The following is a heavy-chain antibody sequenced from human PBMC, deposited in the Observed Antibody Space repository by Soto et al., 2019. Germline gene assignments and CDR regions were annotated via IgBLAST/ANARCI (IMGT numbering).Heavy chain of an antibody. CDR3: ARDDPPVQH. Sequence: ASVKVSCKASGYTFSSYSISWVRQAPGQGLEWMGWISAYNGNTNYGQKLQGRVTMTTDTSTNTAYMELRSLRSDDTAVYYCARDDPPVQHWGQGTLVTSPQ. CDR2: ISAYNGNT. J-gene: IGHJ1*01. V-gene: IGHV1-18*01. CDR1: GYTFSSYS.